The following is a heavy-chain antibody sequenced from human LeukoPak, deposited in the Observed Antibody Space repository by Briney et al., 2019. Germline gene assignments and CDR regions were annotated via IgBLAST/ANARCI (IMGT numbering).Heavy chain of an antibody. J-gene: IGHJ4*02. Sequence: SETLSLTCTVSGGSISSYYWSWIRQPPGKGLEWIGYINYSGSTNYNPSLKSRVTISVDTSKNQFSLKLSSVTAADTAVYYCARQHGGDFDYWGQGTLVTVSS. CDR3: ARQHGGDFDY. CDR1: GGSISSYY. CDR2: INYSGST. V-gene: IGHV4-59*08. D-gene: IGHD3-10*01.